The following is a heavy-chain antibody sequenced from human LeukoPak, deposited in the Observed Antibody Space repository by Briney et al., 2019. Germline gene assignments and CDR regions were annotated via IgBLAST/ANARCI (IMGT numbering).Heavy chain of an antibody. CDR1: GGTFSSYA. V-gene: IGHV1-69*05. Sequence: SVKVSCKASGGTFSSYAISWVRQAPGQGLEWMGGIIPIFGTANYAQKFQGRVTITTDESTSTAYMELSSLRSEDTAVYYCASVEMATRGVDYWGQGTLVTVPS. J-gene: IGHJ4*02. D-gene: IGHD5-24*01. CDR2: IIPIFGTA. CDR3: ASVEMATRGVDY.